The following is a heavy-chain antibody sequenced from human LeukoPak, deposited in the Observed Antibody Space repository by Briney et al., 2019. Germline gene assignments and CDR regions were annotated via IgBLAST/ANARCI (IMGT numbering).Heavy chain of an antibody. D-gene: IGHD5-18*01. V-gene: IGHV3-23*01. Sequence: PGRSLRLSCAASGFTFSSYAMSWVRQAPGKGLEWVSAISGSGGSTYYADSVKGRFTISRDNSKNTLYLQMNSLRAEDTAVYYCAKSSPWGYSYGFSCYYFDYWGQGTLVTVSS. CDR3: AKSSPWGYSYGFSCYYFDY. J-gene: IGHJ4*02. CDR1: GFTFSSYA. CDR2: ISGSGGST.